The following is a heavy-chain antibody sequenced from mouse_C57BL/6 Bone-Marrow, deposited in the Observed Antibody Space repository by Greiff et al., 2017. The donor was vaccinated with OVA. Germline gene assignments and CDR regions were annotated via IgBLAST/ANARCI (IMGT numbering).Heavy chain of an antibody. CDR3: AIIDYYGSGPNWDVKYFDY. CDR1: GYAFTNYL. CDR2: INPGSGGT. Sequence: VQLQQSGAELVRPGTSVKVSCKASGYAFTNYLIEWVKQRPGQGLEWIGVINPGSGGTNYNEKFKGKATLTADKSSITAYMQLSSLTSEDSAFYFCAIIDYYGSGPNWDVKYFDYWGQGTTLTVSS. D-gene: IGHD1-1*01. J-gene: IGHJ2*01. V-gene: IGHV1-54*01.